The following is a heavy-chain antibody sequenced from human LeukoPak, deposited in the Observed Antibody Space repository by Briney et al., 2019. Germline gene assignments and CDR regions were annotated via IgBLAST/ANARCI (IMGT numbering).Heavy chain of an antibody. J-gene: IGHJ4*02. D-gene: IGHD3-3*01. V-gene: IGHV1-69*02. CDR2: IIPILGIA. CDR3: ASYFWSAYYYDY. Sequence: SVKVSCKASGGTFSSYTISWVRQAPGPGLEWMGRIIPILGIANYAQKFQGRVTITADKSTSTAYMELSSLRSEDTAVYYCASYFWSAYYYDYWGQGTLVTVSS. CDR1: GGTFSSYT.